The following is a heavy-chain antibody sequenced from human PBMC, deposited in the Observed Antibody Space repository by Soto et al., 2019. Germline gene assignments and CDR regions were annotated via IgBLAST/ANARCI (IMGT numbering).Heavy chain of an antibody. D-gene: IGHD2-15*01. CDR1: GFPFSKPW. CDR2: IKSRALGGTT. J-gene: IGHJ4*01. V-gene: IGHV3-15*07. Sequence: PGGSLRLSSAGSGFPFSKPWIKSVRHASGKGLEWVGRIKSRALGGTTDFAAPVRGRFAITRDDSRNVAYTQMNSLHTEDTAVYYCTTDSYSSMVVVRFDYWGHGSLVTVSS. CDR3: TTDSYSSMVVVRFDY.